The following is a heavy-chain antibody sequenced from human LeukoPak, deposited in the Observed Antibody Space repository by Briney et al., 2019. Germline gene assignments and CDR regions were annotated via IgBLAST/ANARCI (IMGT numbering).Heavy chain of an antibody. Sequence: SETLSLTCTVSGGSISSSSNYWGWIRQPPGKGLEWIGSIYYSGSSYYNPSLKSRVTIPVDTSKNQFSLKLSSVTAADTAVYYCARQYDSSGYYYFDYWGQGTLVTVSS. CDR3: ARQYDSSGYYYFDY. CDR2: IYYSGSS. V-gene: IGHV4-39*01. J-gene: IGHJ4*02. D-gene: IGHD3-22*01. CDR1: GGSISSSSNY.